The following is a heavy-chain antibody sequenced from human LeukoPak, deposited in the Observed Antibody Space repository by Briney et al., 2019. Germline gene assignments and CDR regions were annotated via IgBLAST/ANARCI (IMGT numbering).Heavy chain of an antibody. V-gene: IGHV3-48*03. CDR1: GFTFSSYE. D-gene: IGHD3-22*01. J-gene: IGHJ6*02. CDR2: IDNSGRSI. CDR3: ARDPYYYGSSGPPTDGMDV. Sequence: PGGSLRLSCAASGFTFSSYEMNWVRQAPGKGLEWVSYIDNSGRSIYYADSVMGRFTVSRDNAENSLYLQMNSLRAEDTAVYYCARDPYYYGSSGPPTDGMDVWGQGTTVTVSS.